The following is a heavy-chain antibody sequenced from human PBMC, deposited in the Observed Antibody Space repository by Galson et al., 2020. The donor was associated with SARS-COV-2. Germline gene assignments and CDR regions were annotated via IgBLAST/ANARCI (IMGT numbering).Heavy chain of an antibody. CDR2: INHSGST. Sequence: SETLSLTCAVYGGSFNGYYWTWIRQPPGKGMEWIGEINHSGSTKYNPSLKSRVTISVDTSKNQFSLNLRSVTAADTAVYYCARPNWCSSASCYAEYFQQWGQGTLVTVSS. V-gene: IGHV4-34*01. CDR1: GGSFNGYY. J-gene: IGHJ1*01. CDR3: ARPNWCSSASCYAEYFQQ. D-gene: IGHD2-2*01.